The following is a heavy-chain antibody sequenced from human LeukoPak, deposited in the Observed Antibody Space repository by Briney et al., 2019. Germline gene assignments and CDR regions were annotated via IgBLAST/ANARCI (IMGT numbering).Heavy chain of an antibody. V-gene: IGHV3-49*04. CDR3: AFLWLVNFDY. CDR1: GFLFDDFA. D-gene: IGHD6-19*01. Sequence: GGSLRLSCTGSGFLFDDFAMSWVRQAPGKGLEWVGFIGSIAYGGTTEYAASVKGRFTISRDNSKNTLYLQMNSLRAEGTAVYYCAFLWLVNFDYWGQGTLVTVSS. CDR2: IGSIAYGGTT. J-gene: IGHJ4*02.